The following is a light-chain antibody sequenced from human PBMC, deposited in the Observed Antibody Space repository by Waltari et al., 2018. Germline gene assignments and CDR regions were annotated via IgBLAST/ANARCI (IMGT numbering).Light chain of an antibody. Sequence: HSVMTPPPSASGTPGQRVTLPCSGSNSNSGTNTVNWYQQLPGAAPKLLISYNNQRPSGVPDRFSGSKSGTSASLAISGLQSEDEADYYCEAWDDSLNGQVFGGGTKLTVL. CDR1: NSNSGTNT. V-gene: IGLV1-44*01. J-gene: IGLJ3*02. CDR2: YNN. CDR3: EAWDDSLNGQV.